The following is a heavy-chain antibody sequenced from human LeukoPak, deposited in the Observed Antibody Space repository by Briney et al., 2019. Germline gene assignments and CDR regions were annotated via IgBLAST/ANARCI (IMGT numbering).Heavy chain of an antibody. CDR1: GYTFTSYG. J-gene: IGHJ3*02. Sequence: ASVKVSCKASGYTFTSYGISGVRQAPGQGLERMGWISAYNGNTNYAQKLQGRVTMTTDTSTSTAYMELRSPRSDDTAVYYCARPLAAGDDDAFDIWGQGTMVTVSS. V-gene: IGHV1-18*01. CDR2: ISAYNGNT. D-gene: IGHD6-13*01. CDR3: ARPLAAGDDDAFDI.